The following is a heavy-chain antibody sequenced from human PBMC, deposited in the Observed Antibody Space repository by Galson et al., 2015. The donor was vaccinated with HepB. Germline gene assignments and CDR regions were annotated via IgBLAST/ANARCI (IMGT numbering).Heavy chain of an antibody. J-gene: IGHJ3*02. CDR1: GFSLSTRGMR. CDR2: IDWDDDK. CDR3: ARIGIIFHDAFAI. V-gene: IGHV2-70*04. Sequence: PALVKPTQTLTLTCTFSGFSLSTRGMRVSWIRQPPGKALEWLARIDWDDDKFYSTSLMARLTISKDTSKNQVVLTMTNMDPVDTATLYCARIGIIFHDAFAIRGQTTMVTVSS. D-gene: IGHD2-21*01.